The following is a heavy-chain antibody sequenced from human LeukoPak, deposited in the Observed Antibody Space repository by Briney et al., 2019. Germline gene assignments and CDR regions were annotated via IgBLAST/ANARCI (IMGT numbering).Heavy chain of an antibody. CDR3: AKSWTPSYSSSWLFFDY. J-gene: IGHJ4*02. CDR2: IRYDGSNK. D-gene: IGHD6-13*01. V-gene: IGHV3-30*02. Sequence: PGGSLRLSCAASGFTFGSYGMHWVRQAPGKGLEWVAFIRYDGSNKYYADSVKGRFTISRDNSKNTLYLQMNSLRAEDTAVYYCAKSWTPSYSSSWLFFDYWGQGTLVTVSS. CDR1: GFTFGSYG.